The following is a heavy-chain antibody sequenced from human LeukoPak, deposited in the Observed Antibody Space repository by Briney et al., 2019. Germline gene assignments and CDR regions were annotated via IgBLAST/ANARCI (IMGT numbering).Heavy chain of an antibody. Sequence: PGRSLRLSCAASGFTFSSYAMHWVRQAPGKGLEWVAVISYDGSNKYYADSVKGRFTISRDNSKNTLYLQMNSLRAEDTAVYYCAKHGELWFGEPQTFDYWGQGTLVTVSS. D-gene: IGHD3-10*01. V-gene: IGHV3-30-3*02. CDR2: ISYDGSNK. CDR3: AKHGELWFGEPQTFDY. J-gene: IGHJ4*02. CDR1: GFTFSSYA.